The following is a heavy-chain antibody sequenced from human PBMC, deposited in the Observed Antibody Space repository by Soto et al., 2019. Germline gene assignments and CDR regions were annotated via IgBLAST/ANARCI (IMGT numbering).Heavy chain of an antibody. CDR3: ARQVDSSSGTWFDP. V-gene: IGHV4-39*01. D-gene: IGHD6-6*01. J-gene: IGHJ5*02. Sequence: QLQLQESGPGLVKPSETLSLTCTVSGGSISSSSYYWGWIRQPPGKGLEWIGSIYYSGSTYYNPSLKSRVTISVDTSKNQFSLDLSSVTAADTAVYYCARQVDSSSGTWFDPWGQGTLVTVSS. CDR1: GGSISSSSYY. CDR2: IYYSGST.